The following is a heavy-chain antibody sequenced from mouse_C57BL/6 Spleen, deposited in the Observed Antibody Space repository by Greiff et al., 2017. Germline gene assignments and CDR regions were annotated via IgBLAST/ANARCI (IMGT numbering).Heavy chain of an antibody. CDR1: GYTFTSYW. Sequence: VQLQQPGAELVKPGASVKLSCKASGYTFTSYWMQWVKQRPGQGLEWIGEIDPSDSYTNYNQKFTGKATLTVDTSSSTAYMQLSSRTSEDSAVYYCAKMGGNYDAMDYWGQGTSVTVSS. D-gene: IGHD2-1*01. J-gene: IGHJ4*01. CDR2: IDPSDSYT. V-gene: IGHV1-50*01. CDR3: AKMGGNYDAMDY.